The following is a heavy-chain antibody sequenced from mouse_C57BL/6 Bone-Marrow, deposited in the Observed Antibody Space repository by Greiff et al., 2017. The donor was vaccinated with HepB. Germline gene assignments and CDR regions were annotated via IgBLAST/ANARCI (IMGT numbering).Heavy chain of an antibody. D-gene: IGHD6-5*01. V-gene: IGHV5-4*03. J-gene: IGHJ3*01. CDR1: GFTFSSYA. CDR3: ASAYSSGFAY. CDR2: ISDGGSYT. Sequence: EVKVVESGGGLVKPGGSLKLSCAASGFTFSSYAMSWVRQTPEKRLEWVATISDGGSYTYYPDNVKGRFTISRDNAKNTLYLQMSHLKSEDTAMYYCASAYSSGFAYWGKGALVTVSA.